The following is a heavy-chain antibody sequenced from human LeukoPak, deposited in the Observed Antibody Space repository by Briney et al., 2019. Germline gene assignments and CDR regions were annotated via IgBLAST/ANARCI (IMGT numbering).Heavy chain of an antibody. CDR3: ARSLGEQWPLPEGY. Sequence: KPSETLSLTCTVSGGSISSFYWSWIRQPPGKGLEWIGYIYYSGSTNYNPSLKSRVTISVDTSKNQFSLKLSSVTAADTAVYYCARSLGEQWPLPEGYWGQGTLVTVSS. CDR1: GGSISSFY. CDR2: IYYSGST. J-gene: IGHJ4*02. V-gene: IGHV4-59*08. D-gene: IGHD6-19*01.